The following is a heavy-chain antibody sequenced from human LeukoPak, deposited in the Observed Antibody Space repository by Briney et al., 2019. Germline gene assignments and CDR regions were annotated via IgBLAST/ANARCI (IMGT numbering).Heavy chain of an antibody. D-gene: IGHD3/OR15-3a*01. V-gene: IGHV3-74*01. CDR2: INSDGGST. CDR1: GFTFSRYW. CDR3: VLDLFSSFAFDI. J-gene: IGHJ3*02. Sequence: GGSLRLSCAASGFTFSRYWMHWVRQAPGKGLLWVSRINSDGGSTYYADSVKGRFTTSRDNAKNALHLQMNSLTAEDTAVYYCVLDLFSSFAFDIWGQGTRVTVSS.